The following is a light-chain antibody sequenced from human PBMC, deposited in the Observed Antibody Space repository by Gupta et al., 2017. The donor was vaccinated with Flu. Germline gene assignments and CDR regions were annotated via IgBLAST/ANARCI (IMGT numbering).Light chain of an antibody. Sequence: QSALTQPPSASGSPGQSVTISCTGTSSDVGRYNYVSWYQQHPGKAPKLMIYEVSKRPSGVPDRFSGSKSGNTASLTVSGLQAEDEADYYCSSYAGSNTWVFGTGTKVTVL. CDR2: EVS. V-gene: IGLV2-8*01. CDR3: SSYAGSNTWV. J-gene: IGLJ1*01. CDR1: SSDVGRYNY.